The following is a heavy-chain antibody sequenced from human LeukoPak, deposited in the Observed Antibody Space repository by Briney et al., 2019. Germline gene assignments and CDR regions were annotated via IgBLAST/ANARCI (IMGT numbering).Heavy chain of an antibody. CDR3: ARQRDVGCSSIGCYGHGAFDI. CDR1: GGSFSGYY. D-gene: IGHD2-2*01. V-gene: IGHV4-34*01. CDR2: IDHSGST. J-gene: IGHJ3*02. Sequence: KPSETLSLTCAVYGGSFSGYYWSWIRQPPGKGLEWIGEIDHSGSTNYNPSLKSRVTISVDTSKNQFSLRLTSVTAADTAVYYCARQRDVGCSSIGCYGHGAFDIWGRGTVVTVSS.